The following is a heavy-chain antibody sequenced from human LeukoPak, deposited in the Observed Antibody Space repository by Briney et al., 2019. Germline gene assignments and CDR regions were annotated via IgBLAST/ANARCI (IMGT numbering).Heavy chain of an antibody. CDR1: GFTFSSYD. J-gene: IGHJ3*02. D-gene: IGHD3-22*01. Sequence: GSLRLSCAASGFTFSSYDMHWVRQATGKGLEWVSAIGTAGDTYYPGSVKGRFTISRENAKNSLYLQMNSLRAGDTAVYYCARGLDYDYDSSGYNSDAFDIWGQGTMVTVSS. V-gene: IGHV3-13*01. CDR2: IGTAGDT. CDR3: ARGLDYDYDSSGYNSDAFDI.